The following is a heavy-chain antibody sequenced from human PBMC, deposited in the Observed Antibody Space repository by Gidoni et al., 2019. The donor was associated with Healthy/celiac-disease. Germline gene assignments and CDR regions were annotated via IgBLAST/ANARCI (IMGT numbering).Heavy chain of an antibody. CDR3: ASRPSLLWFGELSYYGMDV. V-gene: IGHV4-39*01. Sequence: QLQLQESGPGLVKPSETLSLTCTVSGGSISSSSYYWGWIRQPPGKGLEWIGSIYYSGSTYYNPSLKSRVTISVDTSKNQFSLKLSSVTAADTAVYYCASRPSLLWFGELSYYGMDVWGQGTTVTVSS. CDR2: IYYSGST. J-gene: IGHJ6*02. CDR1: GGSISSSSYY. D-gene: IGHD3-10*01.